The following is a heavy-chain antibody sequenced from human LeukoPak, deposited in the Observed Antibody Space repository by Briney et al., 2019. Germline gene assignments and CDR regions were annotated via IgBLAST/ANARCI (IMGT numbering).Heavy chain of an antibody. CDR3: ARVGLHDDFDY. D-gene: IGHD1-1*01. V-gene: IGHV4-34*01. CDR1: GGSFSGYY. Sequence: YPSQTLSLTCAVYGGSFSGYYWSWIRQPPRKGLEWIGEINHSGSTNYNPSLKSRVTISVDTSKNQFSLKLSSVTAADTAVYYCARVGLHDDFDYWGQGTLVTVSS. J-gene: IGHJ4*02. CDR2: INHSGST.